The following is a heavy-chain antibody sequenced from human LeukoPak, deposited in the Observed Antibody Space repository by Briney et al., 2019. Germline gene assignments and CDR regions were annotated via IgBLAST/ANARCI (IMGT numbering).Heavy chain of an antibody. Sequence: GASVKVSCKASGYTFTDYYMHWVRQAPGQGLEWMGWINPNSGGTNYEQKFQGRVTMTRDTSISTAYMELSRLRSDDTAVYYCARRYSGYQSYYYMDVWGKGTTVTVSS. D-gene: IGHD5-12*01. J-gene: IGHJ6*03. CDR3: ARRYSGYQSYYYMDV. V-gene: IGHV1-2*02. CDR2: INPNSGGT. CDR1: GYTFTDYY.